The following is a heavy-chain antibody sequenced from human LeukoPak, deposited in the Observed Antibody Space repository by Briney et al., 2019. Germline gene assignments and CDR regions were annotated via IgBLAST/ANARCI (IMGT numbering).Heavy chain of an antibody. Sequence: PGGSLRLSCVASGFTFSSYWRSWVRQAPGEGLEWVANIKEDGSEKHNVDSVKGRFTISRDNARNSLYLQMNSLRVEDTAVYYCARGIVPNSPRYFDYWGQGTLVTVSS. J-gene: IGHJ4*02. V-gene: IGHV3-7*01. CDR2: IKEDGSEK. D-gene: IGHD4-23*01. CDR1: GFTFSSYW. CDR3: ARGIVPNSPRYFDY.